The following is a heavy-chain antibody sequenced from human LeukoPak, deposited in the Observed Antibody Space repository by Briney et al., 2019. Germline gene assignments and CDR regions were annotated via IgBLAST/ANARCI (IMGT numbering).Heavy chain of an antibody. Sequence: ASVKVSCNASGYTFTDYYMHWVRQAPGQGLEWMGRIKSNNGDTNYAQKFQGRVTMTRDTSINTAYMELSRLESDDTAVYYCARRVQSTGVFDYWGQGTLVTVSS. CDR1: GYTFTDYY. V-gene: IGHV1-2*06. J-gene: IGHJ4*02. CDR3: ARRVQSTGVFDY. D-gene: IGHD1-1*01. CDR2: IKSNNGDT.